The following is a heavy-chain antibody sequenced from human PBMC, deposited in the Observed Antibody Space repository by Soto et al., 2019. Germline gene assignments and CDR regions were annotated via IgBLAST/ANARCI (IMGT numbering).Heavy chain of an antibody. Sequence: SVKVSWKACGCTSTSRYIHAVRQAPGQGLEWMAIINPFGGSTNYAQRFQGRVTLTMDTSTSTVYMELSSLRSEDKAVYYCARDLAAAGRWGQGTLVTVSS. CDR3: ARDLAAAGR. CDR2: INPFGGST. V-gene: IGHV1-46*01. D-gene: IGHD6-13*01. CDR1: GCTSTSRY. J-gene: IGHJ4*02.